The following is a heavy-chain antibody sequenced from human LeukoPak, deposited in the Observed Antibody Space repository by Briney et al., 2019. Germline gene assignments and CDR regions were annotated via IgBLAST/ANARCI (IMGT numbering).Heavy chain of an antibody. CDR3: ARDLYDFWSGYYMWSPFDY. D-gene: IGHD3-3*01. Sequence: ASVKVSCKASGYTFTGYYMHWVRQAPGQGLEWMGWINPNSGGTNYAQKFQGRVTMTRDTSISTAYMELSRLRSDDTAVYYCARDLYDFWSGYYMWSPFDYWGQGTLVTVSS. V-gene: IGHV1-2*02. CDR1: GYTFTGYY. J-gene: IGHJ4*02. CDR2: INPNSGGT.